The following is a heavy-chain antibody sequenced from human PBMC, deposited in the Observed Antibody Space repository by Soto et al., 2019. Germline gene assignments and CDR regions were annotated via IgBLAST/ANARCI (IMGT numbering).Heavy chain of an antibody. CDR2: ISYDGSNK. CDR3: AKDSSSFDYFDY. V-gene: IGHV3-30*18. J-gene: IGHJ4*02. D-gene: IGHD6-6*01. CDR1: GFTFSSYG. Sequence: QVQLVESGGGVVQPGRSLRLSCAASGFTFSSYGMHWVRQAPSKGLEWVAVISYDGSNKYYVDSVKGRFTISRDNSKNTLYLQMNSLRAEDTAVYYCAKDSSSFDYFDYWGQGTLVTVSS.